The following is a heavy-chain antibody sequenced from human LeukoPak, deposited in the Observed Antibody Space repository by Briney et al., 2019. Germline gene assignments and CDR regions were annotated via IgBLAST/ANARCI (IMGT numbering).Heavy chain of an antibody. J-gene: IGHJ4*02. CDR1: GDSVSSNSAA. Sequence: SQTLSLTCAISGDSVSSNSAAWNWIRQSPSRGLEWLGRTYHRSKWYNDYAVSVKSRITINPDTSKNQFSLQLNSVTPEDTAVYYCARDHSSGWYEWGGYFDYWGQGTLVTVSS. D-gene: IGHD6-19*01. CDR2: TYHRSKWYN. CDR3: ARDHSSGWYEWGGYFDY. V-gene: IGHV6-1*01.